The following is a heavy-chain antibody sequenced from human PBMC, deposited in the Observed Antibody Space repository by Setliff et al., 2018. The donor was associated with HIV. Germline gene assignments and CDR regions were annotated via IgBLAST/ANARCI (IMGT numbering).Heavy chain of an antibody. V-gene: IGHV5-51*01. CDR1: GYSFTHSW. Sequence: GESLKISCKASGYSFTHSWMGWVRQMPGKGLEWMGIIYPGDSGTGYSPSLQGLVTISVDKSINTAYLQWFSLRASDTAMYYCARLEGGQMDTMTDAFDIWGQGTMVTVSS. CDR3: ARLEGGQMDTMTDAFDI. CDR2: IYPGDSGT. J-gene: IGHJ3*02. D-gene: IGHD5-18*01.